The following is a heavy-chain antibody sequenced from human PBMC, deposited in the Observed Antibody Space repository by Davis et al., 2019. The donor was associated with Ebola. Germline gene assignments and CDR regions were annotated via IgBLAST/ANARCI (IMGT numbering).Heavy chain of an antibody. D-gene: IGHD2-2*01. CDR3: ARGQDIVVEPAAMRWFYGMDV. CDR2: IQRDGGAQ. J-gene: IGHJ6*02. V-gene: IGHV3-7*05. Sequence: PGGSLRLSCAASGFRFSDYWMTWVRQAPGKRLESVANIQRDGGAQYYAESVRGRFTISRDNAKNSVDLQTHSLRAEDTAVFYCARGQDIVVEPAAMRWFYGMDVWGQGTTVTVSS. CDR1: GFRFSDYW.